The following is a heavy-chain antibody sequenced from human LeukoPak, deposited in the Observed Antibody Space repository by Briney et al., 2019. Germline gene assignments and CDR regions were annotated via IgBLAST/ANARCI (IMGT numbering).Heavy chain of an antibody. CDR2: INHRGSS. D-gene: IGHD2-15*01. CDR3: ARAAPVVAASYSYYYGMDV. Sequence: SETLSLTCAVYGGSFSGYYGSGIRQPPGKGLEWIGEINHRGSSNYNPSLKSRVTISVDTSKNQFSLTLSPVTAAHTAVYYCARAAPVVAASYSYYYGMDVWGQGTTVTVSS. CDR1: GGSFSGYY. J-gene: IGHJ6*02. V-gene: IGHV4-34*01.